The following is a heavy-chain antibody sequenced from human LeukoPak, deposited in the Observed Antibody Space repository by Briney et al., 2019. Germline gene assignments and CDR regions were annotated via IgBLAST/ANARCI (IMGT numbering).Heavy chain of an antibody. CDR2: ISGSGGST. J-gene: IGHJ4*02. Sequence: GGSLRLSCAASGFTFSSYAMSWVRQASGKGLEWVSGISGSGGSTHYADSVKGRFAISRDNSKNTLYLQMNSLRAEDTAIYYCAKADIVVVVAATCFDYWGQGTLVTVSS. V-gene: IGHV3-23*01. CDR3: AKADIVVVVAATCFDY. CDR1: GFTFSSYA. D-gene: IGHD2-15*01.